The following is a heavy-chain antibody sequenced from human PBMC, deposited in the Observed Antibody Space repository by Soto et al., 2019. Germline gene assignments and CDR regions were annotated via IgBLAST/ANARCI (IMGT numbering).Heavy chain of an antibody. D-gene: IGHD3-10*01. CDR3: TLRGYYGSGSYLAPYFDY. CDR2: IRSKANSYAT. V-gene: IGHV3-73*01. J-gene: IGHJ4*02. CDR1: GFTFSGSA. Sequence: PGGSLRLSCAASGFTFSGSAMHWVRQASGKGLEWVGRIRSKANSYATAYAASVKGRFTISRDDSKNTAYLQMNSLKTEDTAVYYCTLRGYYGSGSYLAPYFDYWGQGTLVTVS.